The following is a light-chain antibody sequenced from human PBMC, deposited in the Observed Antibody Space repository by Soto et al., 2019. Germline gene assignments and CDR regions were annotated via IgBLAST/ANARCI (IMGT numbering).Light chain of an antibody. CDR1: QSVGIY. V-gene: IGKV3-11*01. CDR3: QHRYTWPPA. CDR2: DAS. Sequence: VLTQAPATLSLSPGERATLSCRASQSVGIYLGWFQQRPGQAPRLLIYDASNRAAGIPARFSGSGSGTDFTLTINNLEPEGFAVYYCQHRYTWPPAFGQGTRLEIK. J-gene: IGKJ5*01.